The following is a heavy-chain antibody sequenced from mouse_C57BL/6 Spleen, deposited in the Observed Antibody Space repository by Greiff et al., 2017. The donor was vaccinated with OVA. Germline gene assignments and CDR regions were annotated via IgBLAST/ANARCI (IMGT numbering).Heavy chain of an antibody. CDR3: ARGWWLLDAMDY. CDR2: INPNYGTT. V-gene: IGHV1-39*01. J-gene: IGHJ4*01. CDR1: GYSFTDYN. D-gene: IGHD2-3*01. Sequence: LVESGPELVKPGASVKISCKASGYSFTDYNMNWVKQRNGQSLEWIGVINPNYGTTSYNQKFKGKATLTVDQPSSTAYMQLNSLTSEDSAVYYCARGWWLLDAMDYWGQGTSVTVSS.